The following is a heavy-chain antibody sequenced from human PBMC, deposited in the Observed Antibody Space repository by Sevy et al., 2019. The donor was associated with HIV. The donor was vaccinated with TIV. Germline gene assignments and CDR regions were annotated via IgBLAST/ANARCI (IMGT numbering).Heavy chain of an antibody. V-gene: IGHV3-33*06. CDR1: GFTFSSYG. J-gene: IGHJ6*03. Sequence: GGSLRLSCAASGFTFSSYGMHWVRQAPGNGLEWVAVIWYDGSNKYYADSVKGRFTISRDNSKNTLYLQMNSLRAEDTAVYYCAKGACSGGSCYWGGDYYYYYMDVWGKWTSVTVSS. CDR3: AKGACSGGSCYWGGDYYYYYMDV. D-gene: IGHD2-15*01. CDR2: IWYDGSNK.